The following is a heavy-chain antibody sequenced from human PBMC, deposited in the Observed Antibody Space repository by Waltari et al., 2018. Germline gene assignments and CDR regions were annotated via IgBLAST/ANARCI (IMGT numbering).Heavy chain of an antibody. CDR1: GFTSSSYA. J-gene: IGHJ4*02. D-gene: IGHD6-6*01. V-gene: IGHV3-30*02. CDR2: IRYDGSNK. Sequence: QVQLVESGGGVVQPGGSLRLSCAAYGFTSSSYAMHWVRQAPAKGLEWVAFIRYDGSNKYYADYVKGRFTISRDNSKNTLYLQMNSLRAEDTAVYYCAKDDMYYSSSRHLFDYWGQGTLVTVSS. CDR3: AKDDMYYSSSRHLFDY.